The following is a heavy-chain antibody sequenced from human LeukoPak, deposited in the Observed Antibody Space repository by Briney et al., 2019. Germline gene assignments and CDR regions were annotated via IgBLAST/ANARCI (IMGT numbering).Heavy chain of an antibody. D-gene: IGHD2-15*01. J-gene: IGHJ6*02. CDR1: GYTFTGYY. V-gene: IGHV1-2*04. CDR2: INPNSGGT. CDR3: ARELGQYCSGGSCYSHYYYGMDV. Sequence: ASVKVSCKASGYTFTGYYMHWVRQAPGQGLEWMGWINPNSGGTNYAQKFQGWVTMTRDTSISTAYMELSRLRSDDTAVYYCARELGQYCSGGSCYSHYYYGMDVWGQGTTVTVSS.